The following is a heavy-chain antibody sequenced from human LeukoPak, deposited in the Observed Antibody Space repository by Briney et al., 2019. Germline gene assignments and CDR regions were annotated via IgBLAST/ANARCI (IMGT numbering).Heavy chain of an antibody. J-gene: IGHJ5*02. CDR3: ARRPSWAPHNWFDP. D-gene: IGHD3-16*01. V-gene: IGHV2-5*01. CDR1: GFSLSTSGVG. CDR2: IYWNDDK. Sequence: SGPTLANPAQTLTLTCTFSGFSLSTSGVGVGWIRQPPGKALEWLAFIYWNDDKRYSPSLNSRLTITKDTSKNQVVLTMTNMDPVDTATYYCARRPSWAPHNWFDPWGQGTLVTVSS.